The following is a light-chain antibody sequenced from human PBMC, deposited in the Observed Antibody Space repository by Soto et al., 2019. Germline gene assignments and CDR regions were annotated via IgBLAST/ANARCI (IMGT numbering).Light chain of an antibody. CDR2: GAS. CDR1: QSLGSAY. J-gene: IGKJ3*01. V-gene: IGKV3-20*01. Sequence: EIVLTQSPGTLSLSPGERGTLSCRANQSLGSAYLAWYQQKPGQAPRLLIHGASSRAAAIPDMFSGSGSGTDFTLTISNLEPEDVAVYYCQQYAASPFTFGPGTKVYAK. CDR3: QQYAASPFT.